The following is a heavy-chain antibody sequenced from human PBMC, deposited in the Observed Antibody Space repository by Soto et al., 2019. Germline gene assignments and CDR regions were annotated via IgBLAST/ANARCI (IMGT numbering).Heavy chain of an antibody. D-gene: IGHD2-2*01. CDR2: IWYDGSNK. Sequence: QVQLVESGGGVVQPGRSLRLSCAASGFTFSSYGMHWVRQAPGKGLEWVAVIWYDGSNKYYADSVKGRFTISRDNSKNTLYLQMNSLRAEDTAVYYCARDNPLPAAPLNYYYYMDVWGKGTTVTVSS. J-gene: IGHJ6*03. CDR3: ARDNPLPAAPLNYYYYMDV. V-gene: IGHV3-33*01. CDR1: GFTFSSYG.